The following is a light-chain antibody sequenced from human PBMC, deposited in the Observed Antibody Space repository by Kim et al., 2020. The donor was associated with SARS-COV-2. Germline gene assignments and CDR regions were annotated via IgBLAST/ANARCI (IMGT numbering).Light chain of an antibody. CDR1: QSVSSSY. J-gene: IGKJ2*01. Sequence: EIVLTQSPGTLSLSPGERATLSCRASQSVSSSYLAWYQQKPGQAPRLLIYSASSRATGIPDRFSGSGSGTDFTLTISRLEPEDFAVYYCQQYGSSPPQYIFGQGTKLEI. V-gene: IGKV3-20*01. CDR3: QQYGSSPPQYI. CDR2: SAS.